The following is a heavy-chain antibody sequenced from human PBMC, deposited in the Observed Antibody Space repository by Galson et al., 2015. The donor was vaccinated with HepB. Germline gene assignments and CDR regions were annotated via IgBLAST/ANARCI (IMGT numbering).Heavy chain of an antibody. V-gene: IGHV3-30*18. CDR2: ISYDGSNK. Sequence: SLRLSCAASGFTFSSYGMHWVRQAPGKGLEWVAVISYDGSNKYYADSVKGRFTISRDNSKNTLYLQMNSLRAEDTAVYYCAKVPLRGVLWFRELRYYFDYWGQGTLVTVSS. J-gene: IGHJ4*02. D-gene: IGHD3-10*01. CDR3: AKVPLRGVLWFRELRYYFDY. CDR1: GFTFSSYG.